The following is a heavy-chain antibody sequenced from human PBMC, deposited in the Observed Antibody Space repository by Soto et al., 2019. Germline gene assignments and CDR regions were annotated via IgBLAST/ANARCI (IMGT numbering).Heavy chain of an antibody. Sequence: GGSLRLSCVASGFTFRNTWMTWVRQAPGKGLEWVGRIKNKADGETAEYAAPVKGRFTISRDDSNNTVYLQMNSIKTEDTAMYYCSSDAYCSSATYPGAFDNWGQGTLVTVSS. D-gene: IGHD2-2*01. CDR1: GFTFRNTW. J-gene: IGHJ4*02. CDR3: SSDAYCSSATYPGAFDN. V-gene: IGHV3-15*01. CDR2: IKNKADGETA.